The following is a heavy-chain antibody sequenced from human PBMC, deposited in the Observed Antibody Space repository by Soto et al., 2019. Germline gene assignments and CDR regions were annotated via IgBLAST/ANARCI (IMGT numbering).Heavy chain of an antibody. CDR2: IYSSGSA. V-gene: IGHV4-61*08. CDR1: GDSVSSGGYY. CDR3: ARGFSSVSMDA. D-gene: IGHD6-19*01. J-gene: IGHJ6*02. Sequence: XETLSLTCTVAGDSVSSGGYYWSWIRQPPGKGLEWIGYIYSSGSANYNPSLKSRVTISRDTSKNQISLKVASVTAADTAGYYCARGFSSVSMDASGHGTTVTVSS.